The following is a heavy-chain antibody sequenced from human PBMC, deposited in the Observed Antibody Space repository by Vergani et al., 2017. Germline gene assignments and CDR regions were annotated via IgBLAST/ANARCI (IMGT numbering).Heavy chain of an antibody. CDR1: GFSFSGYW. Sequence: EVQLVESGGGLIHPGGSLRLSCEGSGFSFSGYWMHWVRQSPEKGLVWVSRIKSDGSITNYADSVKGRFTISRDNAKNTLYLEMNSLRGDDTAIYYCVRARCSGPCFMSNWFDSWGQGTLVTVS. D-gene: IGHD5-12*01. CDR3: VRARCSGPCFMSNWFDS. J-gene: IGHJ5*01. CDR2: IKSDGSIT. V-gene: IGHV3-74*01.